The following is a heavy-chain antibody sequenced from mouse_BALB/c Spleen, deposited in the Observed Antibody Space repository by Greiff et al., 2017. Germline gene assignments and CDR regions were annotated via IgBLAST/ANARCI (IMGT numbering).Heavy chain of an antibody. Sequence: EVQLVESGGGLVQPGGSLKLSCAASGFTFSSYTMSWVRQTPEKRLEWVAYISNGGGSTYYPDTVKGRFTISRDNAKNTLYLQMSSLKSEDTAMYYCARHGVTTPYWYFDVWGAGTTVTDAS. D-gene: IGHD1-1*01. CDR2: ISNGGGST. J-gene: IGHJ1*01. V-gene: IGHV5-12-2*01. CDR3: ARHGVTTPYWYFDV. CDR1: GFTFSSYT.